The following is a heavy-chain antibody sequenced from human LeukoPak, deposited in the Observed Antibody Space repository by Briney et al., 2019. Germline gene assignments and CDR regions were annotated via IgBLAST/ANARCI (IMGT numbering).Heavy chain of an antibody. CDR3: AGEGGYCSGGSCHRHFDY. CDR1: GYSISSGYY. V-gene: IGHV4-38-2*02. Sequence: PSETLSLTCAVSGYSISSGYYWGWIRQPPGKGLEWIGSIYHSGSTYYNPSLKSRVTISVDTSKNQFSLKLSSVTAADTAVYYCAGEGGYCSGGSCHRHFDYWGQGTLVTVSS. J-gene: IGHJ4*02. CDR2: IYHSGST. D-gene: IGHD2-15*01.